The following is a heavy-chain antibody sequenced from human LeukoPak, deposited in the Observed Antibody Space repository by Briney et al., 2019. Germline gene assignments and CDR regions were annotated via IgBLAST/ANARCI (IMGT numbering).Heavy chain of an antibody. CDR1: GYTFTSYH. J-gene: IGHJ4*02. CDR2: INPSGGTT. Sequence: ASVKVSCKASGYTFTSYHMHWVRQAPGQGLEWMGIINPSGGTTNYAQKFRGRVTMTRDTSTSTVYMELSRLRSDDTAVYYCARLGQTDYWGQGTLVTVSS. V-gene: IGHV1-46*01. CDR3: ARLGQTDY.